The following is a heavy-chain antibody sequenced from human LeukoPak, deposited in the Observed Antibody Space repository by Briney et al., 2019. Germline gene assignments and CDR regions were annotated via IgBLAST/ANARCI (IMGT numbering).Heavy chain of an antibody. CDR2: ISYDGSNK. D-gene: IGHD3-9*01. CDR1: GFTFSSYA. J-gene: IGHJ4*02. V-gene: IGHV3-30-3*01. Sequence: GGSLRLSCAASGFTFSSYAMTWVRQAPGKGLEWVAVISYDGSNKYYADSVKGRFTISRDNSKNTLYLQMNSLRAEDTAVYYCARGDSLLRYFDWLPHDYWGQGTLVTVSS. CDR3: ARGDSLLRYFDWLPHDY.